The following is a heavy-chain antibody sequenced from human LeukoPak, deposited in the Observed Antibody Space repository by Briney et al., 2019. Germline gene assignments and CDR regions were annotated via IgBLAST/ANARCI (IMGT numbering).Heavy chain of an antibody. CDR1: GYSFTSYG. J-gene: IGHJ4*02. D-gene: IGHD3-22*01. Sequence: ASVKVSCKASGYSFTSYGFNWVRQAPGQGLEWMGWMSAYNGKTNYAHSLQGRVTVTADTSTSTAYMELRSLRSDDTAVYYCARAIDTSGYYVVEEGYYDYWGQGTLVTVSS. CDR2: MSAYNGKT. CDR3: ARAIDTSGYYVVEEGYYDY. V-gene: IGHV1-18*01.